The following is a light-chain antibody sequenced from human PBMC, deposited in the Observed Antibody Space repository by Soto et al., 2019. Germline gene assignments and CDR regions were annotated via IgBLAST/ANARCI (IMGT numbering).Light chain of an antibody. Sequence: QSVLAQPRSVSGSPGQSVTISCTGTSSDVGGYNYISWYQQHPGRAPKVMIYDVSKRPSGAPASFSGSKSGNTASLTISGLQAEDEADYYCCSYAGSYTYVFGTGTKVTV. CDR2: DVS. J-gene: IGLJ1*01. V-gene: IGLV2-11*01. CDR3: CSYAGSYTYV. CDR1: SSDVGGYNY.